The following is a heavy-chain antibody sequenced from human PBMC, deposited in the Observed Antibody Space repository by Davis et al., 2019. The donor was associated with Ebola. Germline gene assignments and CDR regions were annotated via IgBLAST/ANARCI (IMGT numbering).Heavy chain of an antibody. CDR1: GFTFSSYA. CDR2: ISGSGGST. D-gene: IGHD2-8*01. V-gene: IGHV3-23*01. CDR3: AKGRLMVYAILGIDLDY. J-gene: IGHJ4*02. Sequence: GESLKISCAASGFTFSSYAMSWVRQAPGKGLEWVSAISGSGGSTYYADSVKGRFTISRDNSKNTLYLQMNSLRAEDTAVYYCAKGRLMVYAILGIDLDYWGQGTLVTVSS.